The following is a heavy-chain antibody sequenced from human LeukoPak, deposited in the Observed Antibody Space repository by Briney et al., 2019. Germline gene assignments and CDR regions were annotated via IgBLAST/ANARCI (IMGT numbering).Heavy chain of an antibody. CDR1: GYTFTSYD. CDR2: MNPNNGGT. J-gene: IGHJ4*02. V-gene: IGHV1-2*02. Sequence: ASVKVSCKASGYTFTSYDINWVRQATGQGLEWMGWMNPNNGGTNYAQKFQGRVTMTRDTSISTAYMELSRLRSDDTAVYYCARDNRARIVVAGTLNYWGQGTLVTVSS. D-gene: IGHD6-19*01. CDR3: ARDNRARIVVAGTLNY.